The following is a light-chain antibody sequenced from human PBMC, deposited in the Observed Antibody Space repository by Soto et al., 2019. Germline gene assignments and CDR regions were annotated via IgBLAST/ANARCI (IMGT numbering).Light chain of an antibody. CDR1: QCIIIS. CDR2: ASS. J-gene: IGKJ1*01. CDR3: QQRYSTHRT. V-gene: IGKV1-39*01. Sequence: DIQMTQSPSSLSASLGDRVTITCLASQCIIISLTLYHHKPLKSPNRLIYASSNFESWVPSTFSCSRAGTDVTLTISSLQPEDVATYYCQQRYSTHRTFGQGTKVDIK.